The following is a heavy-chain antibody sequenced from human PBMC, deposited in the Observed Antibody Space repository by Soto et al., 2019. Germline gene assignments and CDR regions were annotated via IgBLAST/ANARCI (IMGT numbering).Heavy chain of an antibody. CDR2: IYSGGYT. CDR1: GFTVSNNY. D-gene: IGHD3-10*01. CDR3: ATPPGGGDY. V-gene: IGHV3-53*01. Sequence: EVQLVESGGGLIQPGGSLRLSCAVSGFTVSNNYMSWVRQAPGKGLEGVSVIYSGGYTAYGDSVKGRFTISRDKSNKQLYLQMKSLGAGDRAVFYCATPPGGGDYWGQGTLVTVSS. J-gene: IGHJ4*02.